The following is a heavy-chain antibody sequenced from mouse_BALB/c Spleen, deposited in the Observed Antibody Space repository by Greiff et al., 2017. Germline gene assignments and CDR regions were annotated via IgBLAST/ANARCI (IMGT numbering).Heavy chain of an antibody. J-gene: IGHJ4*01. CDR1: GYTFTSCY. D-gene: IGHD2-1*01. CDR3: TRHGNSYAMDY. CDR2: INPSNGGT. V-gene: IGHV1S81*02. Sequence: QVQLQQSGAELVKPGASVKLSCKASGYTFTSCYMYWVKQRPGQGLEWIGEINPSNGGTNFNEKFKSKATLTVDKSSSTAYMQLSSLTSEDSAVYYCTRHGNSYAMDYWGQGTSVTVSS.